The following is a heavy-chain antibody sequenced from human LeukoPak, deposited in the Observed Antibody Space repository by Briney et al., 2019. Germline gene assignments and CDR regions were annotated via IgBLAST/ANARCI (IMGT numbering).Heavy chain of an antibody. V-gene: IGHV3-21*01. Sequence: GGSLRLSCAASGFTFSSYSMTWVRQAPGEGLEWVSSISSSSSYIYYADSVKGRFTISRDNAKNSLYLQMNSLRAEDTAVYYCARDQDYYGSGSQYWGQGTLVTVSS. CDR1: GFTFSSYS. CDR3: ARDQDYYGSGSQY. D-gene: IGHD3-10*01. J-gene: IGHJ4*02. CDR2: ISSSSSYI.